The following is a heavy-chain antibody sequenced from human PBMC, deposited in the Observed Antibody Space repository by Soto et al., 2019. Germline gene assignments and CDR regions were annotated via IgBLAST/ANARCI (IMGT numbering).Heavy chain of an antibody. CDR2: INPSGGST. V-gene: IGHV1-46*01. D-gene: IGHD3-22*01. CDR1: GYTFTSYY. CDR3: ARVYDSSGYPFDY. Sequence: SSVKVSCKASGYTFTSYYMHWVRQAPGQGLEWMGIINPSGGSTSYAQKFQGRVTMKRDTSTSTVYMELSRLRSEDAAVYYCARVYDSSGYPFDYWGQATMVTVSS. J-gene: IGHJ4*02.